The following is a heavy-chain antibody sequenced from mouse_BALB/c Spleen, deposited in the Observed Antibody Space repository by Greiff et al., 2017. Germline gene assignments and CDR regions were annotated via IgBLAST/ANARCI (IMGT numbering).Heavy chain of an antibody. CDR3: ARSSYRDAMDY. Sequence: EVKLQESGPGLVKPSQSLSLTCTVTGYSITSDYAWNWIRQFPGNKLEWMGYISYSGSTSYNPSLKSRISITRDTSKNQFFLQLNSVTTEDTATYYCARSSYRDAMDYWGQGTSVTVSS. CDR1: GYSITSDYA. D-gene: IGHD2-14*01. V-gene: IGHV3-2*02. CDR2: ISYSGST. J-gene: IGHJ4*01.